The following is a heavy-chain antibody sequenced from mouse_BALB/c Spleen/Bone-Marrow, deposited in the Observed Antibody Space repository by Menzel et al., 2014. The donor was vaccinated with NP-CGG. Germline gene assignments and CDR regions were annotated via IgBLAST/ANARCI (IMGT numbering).Heavy chain of an antibody. J-gene: IGHJ3*01. V-gene: IGHV1-54*01. CDR3: ARNANWLFTY. D-gene: IGHD4-1*01. CDR1: GYDFTSYL. Sequence: QVQLQQSGAEVVRPGTSVKVSCKASGYDFTSYLIEWIKKRPGKGLEGLGGINPGSGGSNYNEKFTGKATLTVDKSSSTSYMQLSSLTSDDSAVYFCARNANWLFTYWGQGTLVTVSA. CDR2: INPGSGGS.